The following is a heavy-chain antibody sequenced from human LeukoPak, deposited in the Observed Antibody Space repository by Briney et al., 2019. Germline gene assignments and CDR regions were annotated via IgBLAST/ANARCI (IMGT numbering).Heavy chain of an antibody. CDR2: IIPIFGTA. J-gene: IGHJ1*01. CDR3: ARSSSGDILTGRNEYFQH. V-gene: IGHV1-69*13. D-gene: IGHD3-9*01. CDR1: GGTFSSYA. Sequence: SVKVSCKASGGTFSSYAISWVRQAPGQGLEWMGGIIPIFGTANYAQKFQGRVTITADESTSTAYMELSSLRSEDTAVYYCARSSSGDILTGRNEYFQHRGQGTLVTVSS.